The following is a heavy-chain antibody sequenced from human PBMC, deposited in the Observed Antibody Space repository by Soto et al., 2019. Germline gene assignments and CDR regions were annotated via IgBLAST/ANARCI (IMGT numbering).Heavy chain of an antibody. CDR3: AKGFIVVVTVIRPDDSFDV. CDR2: IRGGGGST. CDR1: GFTFGNYG. J-gene: IGHJ3*01. D-gene: IGHD2-21*02. V-gene: IGHV3-23*01. Sequence: EVQLLESGGGLVQPGWSLRLSCAASGFTFGNYGMNWVRQAPGKALEWVSGIRGGGGSTYYADSVKGRFTISRDPSKNTVFLEMNSLRAEDTAVYYCAKGFIVVVTVIRPDDSFDVWGQGTLVTVSS.